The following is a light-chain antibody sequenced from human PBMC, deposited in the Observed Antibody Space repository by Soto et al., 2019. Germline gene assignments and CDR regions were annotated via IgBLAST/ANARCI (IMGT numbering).Light chain of an antibody. CDR3: CSSGGSPTYV. CDR1: SSDVGNYDY. J-gene: IGLJ1*01. V-gene: IGLV2-11*01. CDR2: DVI. Sequence: QSVLTQPRSVSGSPGQSVTLSCTGTSSDVGNYDYVSWYQQHPGMAPKLIIYDVIKRPSGVPDRFSGSKSGNTASLTISGLKVEDEADYYCCSSGGSPTYVFGTGTKVTVL.